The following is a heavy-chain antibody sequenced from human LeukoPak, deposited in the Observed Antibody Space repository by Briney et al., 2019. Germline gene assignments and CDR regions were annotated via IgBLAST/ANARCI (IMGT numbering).Heavy chain of an antibody. CDR1: GFTFSSYA. Sequence: GGSLRLSCAASGFTFSSYAMSWVRQAPGKGLEWVSAISGSGGSTYYADSVKGRFTISRDNSKNTLYLQMNSLRAEDTAVYYCAKRALGNTYYYDSSGCYRDWGQGTLVTVSS. J-gene: IGHJ4*02. V-gene: IGHV3-23*01. CDR3: AKRALGNTYYYDSSGCYRD. CDR2: ISGSGGST. D-gene: IGHD3-22*01.